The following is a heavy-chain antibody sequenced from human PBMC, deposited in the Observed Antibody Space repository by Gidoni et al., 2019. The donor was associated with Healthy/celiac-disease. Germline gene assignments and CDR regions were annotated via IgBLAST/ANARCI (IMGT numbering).Heavy chain of an antibody. CDR3: ARALGYCSGGSCMSWFDP. V-gene: IGHV1-2*04. CDR2: INPNSGGT. Sequence: QVQLVQSGAEVKKPGASVKVSCKASGYTFTGSYMHWVRQAPGQGLEWMGWINPNSGGTNYAQKFQGWVTMTRDTSISTAYMELSRLRSDDTAVYYCARALGYCSGGSCMSWFDPWGQGTLVTVSS. D-gene: IGHD2-15*01. CDR1: GYTFTGSY. J-gene: IGHJ5*02.